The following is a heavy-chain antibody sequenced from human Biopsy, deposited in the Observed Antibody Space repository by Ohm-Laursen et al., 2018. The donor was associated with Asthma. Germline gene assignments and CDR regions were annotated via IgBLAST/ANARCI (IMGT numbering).Heavy chain of an antibody. D-gene: IGHD6-19*01. CDR1: GGSISNSNYY. Sequence: SDTLSLTCTASGGSISNSNYYWGWIRQSPGKGLEWIGESNQGGSPTFNPSLKSRVTISLDASKNEFSPRLTYVTAADTAQYYCVRQSGYRSGWPKLLFVYYGMDVWGPGTTVTVSS. J-gene: IGHJ6*02. CDR2: SNQGGSP. V-gene: IGHV4-39*01. CDR3: VRQSGYRSGWPKLLFVYYGMDV.